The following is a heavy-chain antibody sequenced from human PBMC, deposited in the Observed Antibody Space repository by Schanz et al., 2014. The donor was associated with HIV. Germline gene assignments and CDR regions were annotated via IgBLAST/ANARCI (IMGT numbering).Heavy chain of an antibody. J-gene: IGHJ4*02. CDR2: LSGSGDRT. D-gene: IGHD6-19*01. V-gene: IGHV3-23*04. CDR1: RFTFGDYA. Sequence: EVQLVESGGGLVKPGRSLRLSCAASRFTFGDYAMSWVRQAPGKGLEWLSTLSGSGDRTYYADSVKGRFTISRDNSKNTLYLQMNSLRAEDTALYYCSKATSGSRGWYTGSDWGQGTLVTVSS. CDR3: SKATSGSRGWYTGSD.